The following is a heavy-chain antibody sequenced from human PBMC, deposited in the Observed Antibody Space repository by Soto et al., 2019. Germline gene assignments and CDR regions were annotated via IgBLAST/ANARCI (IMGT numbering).Heavy chain of an antibody. CDR2: IDPSDSQT. V-gene: IGHV5-10-1*01. D-gene: IGHD3-22*01. CDR3: ARQIYDSDTGPNFQYYFDS. Sequence: GASLKISCKGSGYSFAGYWTTWVRQKPEKGLEWMGRIDPSDSQTYYSPSFRGHVTISVTKSITTVFLQWSSLRASDTAMYYCARQIYDSDTGPNFQYYFDSWGQGTPVTVSS. J-gene: IGHJ4*02. CDR1: GYSFAGYW.